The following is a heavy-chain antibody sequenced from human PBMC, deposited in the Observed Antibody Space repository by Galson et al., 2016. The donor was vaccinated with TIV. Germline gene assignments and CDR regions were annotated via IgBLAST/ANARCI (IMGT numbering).Heavy chain of an antibody. CDR1: GASISNDGYH. Sequence: TLSLTCNVSGASISNDGYHWTWIRQASGKGLEWIGNVYNRGSTSYNPSLKGRVAISVDTATNQFSLRLHSVTAADTAVYFCARWTDSGSYYDYFHHWGPGTQVTVSS. D-gene: IGHD1-26*01. CDR3: ARWTDSGSYYDYFHH. J-gene: IGHJ1*01. V-gene: IGHV4-31*03. CDR2: VYNRGST.